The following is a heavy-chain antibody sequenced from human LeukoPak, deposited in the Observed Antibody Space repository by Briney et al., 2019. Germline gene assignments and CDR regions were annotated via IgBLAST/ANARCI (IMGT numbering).Heavy chain of an antibody. D-gene: IGHD5-18*01. CDR3: ARGRLDTAMV. CDR2: IYYSGST. Sequence: SETLSLTCTVSGGSISSSSYYWGWIRQPPGKGLEWIGSIYYSGSTYYNPSLKSRVTISVDTSKNQFSLKLSSVTAADTAVYYCARGRLDTAMVWGQGTLVTVSS. CDR1: GGSISSSSYY. J-gene: IGHJ4*02. V-gene: IGHV4-39*07.